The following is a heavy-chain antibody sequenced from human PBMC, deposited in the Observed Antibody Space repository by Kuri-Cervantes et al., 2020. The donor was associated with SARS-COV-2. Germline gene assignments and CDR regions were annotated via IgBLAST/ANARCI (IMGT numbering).Heavy chain of an antibody. D-gene: IGHD6-6*01. CDR1: GGSISSYY. CDR3: ARNVKYRQPYYYMDV. V-gene: IGHV4-59*08. Sequence: ESLKISCTVSGGSISSYYWSWIRQPPGKGLEWIGYIYYSGSTNYNPSLKSRVTISVDTSKNQFSLKLSSVTAADTAVYYCARNVKYRQPYYYMDVWGKGTTVTVSS. J-gene: IGHJ6*03. CDR2: IYYSGST.